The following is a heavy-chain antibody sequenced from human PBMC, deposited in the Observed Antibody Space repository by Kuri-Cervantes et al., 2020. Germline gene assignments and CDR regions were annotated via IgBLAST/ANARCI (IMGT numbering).Heavy chain of an antibody. CDR3: ARAMMWSSDAFDI. V-gene: IGHV3-21*01. Sequence: GGSLRLSCAASGFTFSSYSMNWVRQAPGKGLEWVSSISSSSSYIYYADSVKGRFTISRENAKNSLYLQMNSLRAGDTAVYYCARAMMWSSDAFDIWGQGTMVTVSS. CDR1: GFTFSSYS. J-gene: IGHJ3*02. D-gene: IGHD3-22*01. CDR2: ISSSSSYI.